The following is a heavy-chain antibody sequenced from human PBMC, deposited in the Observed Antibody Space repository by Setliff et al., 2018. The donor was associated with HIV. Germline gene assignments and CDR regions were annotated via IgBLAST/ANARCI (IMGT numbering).Heavy chain of an antibody. D-gene: IGHD3-22*01. CDR2: IYYSGST. V-gene: IGHV4-59*12. CDR3: ARDPHNYDSSGYRRTWYFDL. CDR1: GGSISNDY. J-gene: IGHJ2*01. Sequence: SETLSLTCTVSGGSISNDYWSWIRQPPGRGLEWIGYIYYSGSTNYNPSLKSRVTISVDTSKHQFSLKLSSVTAADTAVYYCARDPHNYDSSGYRRTWYFDLWGRGSLVTVSS.